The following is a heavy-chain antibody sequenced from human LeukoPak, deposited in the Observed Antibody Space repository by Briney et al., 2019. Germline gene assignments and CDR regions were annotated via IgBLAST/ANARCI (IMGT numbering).Heavy chain of an antibody. Sequence: GGSLRLSCAASGFTFSSYGMNWVRQAPGKGLVWVSRINSDGFSITYADSVKGRFTISRDNAKNTLYLHMNSLRGEDTAVYYCARFYGGSAFDIWGQGTMVTVSS. J-gene: IGHJ3*02. V-gene: IGHV3-74*01. CDR1: GFTFSSYG. CDR2: INSDGFSI. D-gene: IGHD3-16*01. CDR3: ARFYGGSAFDI.